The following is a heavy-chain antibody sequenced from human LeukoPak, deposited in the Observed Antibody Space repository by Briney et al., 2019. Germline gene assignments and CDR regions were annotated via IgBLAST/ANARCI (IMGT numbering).Heavy chain of an antibody. CDR3: ARGLEQWLVDY. V-gene: IGHV3-30*03. D-gene: IGHD6-19*01. Sequence: GGSLRLSCAASGFTFSSYGMHWVRQAPGKGLEWVAVISYDGSNKYYADSVKGRFTISRDNSKNTLYLQMNSLRAEDTAVYYRARGLEQWLVDYWGQGTLVTVSS. CDR2: ISYDGSNK. CDR1: GFTFSSYG. J-gene: IGHJ4*02.